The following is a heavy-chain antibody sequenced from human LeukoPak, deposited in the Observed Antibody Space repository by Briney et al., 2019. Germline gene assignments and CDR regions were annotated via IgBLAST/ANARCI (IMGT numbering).Heavy chain of an antibody. CDR1: GGTFSSYA. D-gene: IGHD2-2*02. Sequence: SVKVSCKASGGTFSSYAISWVRQAPGQGLEWMGRIIPIFGISNYAQKFQGRVTITADKSTSTAYMELSSLRSEDTAVYYCAREVVPAAIEFGFDYWGQGTLVTVSS. CDR3: AREVVPAAIEFGFDY. CDR2: IIPIFGIS. J-gene: IGHJ4*02. V-gene: IGHV1-69*04.